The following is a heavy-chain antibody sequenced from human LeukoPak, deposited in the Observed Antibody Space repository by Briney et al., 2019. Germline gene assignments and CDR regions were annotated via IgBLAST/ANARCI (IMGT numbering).Heavy chain of an antibody. CDR1: GGSISSTNW. Sequence: SETLSLTCGVSGGSISSTNWWTWVRQPPGEGLEWIGEVELSGRTNYNPSLESRVTISVDTSKNQFSLKLSSVTAADTAVYYCARGWGYFDYWGQGTLVTVSS. CDR2: VELSGRT. CDR3: ARGWGYFDY. J-gene: IGHJ4*02. D-gene: IGHD7-27*01. V-gene: IGHV4-4*02.